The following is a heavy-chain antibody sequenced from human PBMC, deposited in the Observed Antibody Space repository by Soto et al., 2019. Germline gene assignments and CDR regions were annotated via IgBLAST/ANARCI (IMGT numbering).Heavy chain of an antibody. CDR2: ISYDGSNK. CDR1: GFTFSSSA. Sequence: PWGSLRLSCAASGFTFSSSAMHWVRQAPGKGLEWVAVISYDGSNKYYADSVKGRFTISRDNSKNTLYLQMNSLRAEDTAVYYSESGLRPMVFRSYFDNWGQGTLVTVSS. J-gene: IGHJ4*02. CDR3: ESGLRPMVFRSYFDN. D-gene: IGHD3-10*01. V-gene: IGHV3-30-3*01.